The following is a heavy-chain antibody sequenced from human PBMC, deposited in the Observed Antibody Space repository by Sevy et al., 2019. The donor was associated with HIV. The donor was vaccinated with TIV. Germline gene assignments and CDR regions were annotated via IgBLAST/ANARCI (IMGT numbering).Heavy chain of an antibody. CDR3: ARDGGWYNYAPSDY. V-gene: IGHV3-23*01. J-gene: IGHJ4*02. CDR2: ISGGGGNI. D-gene: IGHD1-1*01. CDR1: GLTFSNYA. Sequence: GGSLRLSCAASGLTFSNYAMSWVRQAPGKGLEWISAISGGGGNIYNAASVQGRFTISRDNSKNTLYLQMNSLRPEDTAVYYCARDGGWYNYAPSDYWGQGTLVTVSS.